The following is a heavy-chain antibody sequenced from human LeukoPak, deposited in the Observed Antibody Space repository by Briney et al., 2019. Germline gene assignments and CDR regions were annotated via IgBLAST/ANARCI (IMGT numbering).Heavy chain of an antibody. D-gene: IGHD6-13*01. Sequence: SETLSLTCAVSGYSISSGYYWGWIRQPPGKGLEWIGSIYHSGSTYYNPSLKSRVTISVDTSKNQFSLKLSSVTAADTAVYYCARASEDSSSWYGVVGFDPWGQGTLVTVSS. CDR3: ARASEDSSSWYGVVGFDP. CDR1: GYSISSGYY. CDR2: IYHSGST. V-gene: IGHV4-38-2*01. J-gene: IGHJ5*02.